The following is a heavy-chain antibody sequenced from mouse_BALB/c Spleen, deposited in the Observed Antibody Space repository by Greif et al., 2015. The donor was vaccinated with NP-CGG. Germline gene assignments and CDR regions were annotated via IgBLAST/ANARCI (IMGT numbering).Heavy chain of an antibody. CDR3: ARKGLTGAFDY. CDR2: INPSTVYT. Sequence: QVQLQQSGAELAKPGASVKMSCKASGYTFTSYWMHWVKQRPGQGLEWIGYINPSTVYTEYDQKFKDKATLTADKSSSTAYMQLSSLTSEDSAVYYCARKGLTGAFDYWGQGTTLTVSS. D-gene: IGHD4-1*01. J-gene: IGHJ2*01. CDR1: GYTFTSYW. V-gene: IGHV1-7*01.